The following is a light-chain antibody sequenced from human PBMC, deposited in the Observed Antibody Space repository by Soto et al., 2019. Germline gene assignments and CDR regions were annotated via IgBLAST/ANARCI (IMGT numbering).Light chain of an antibody. Sequence: QSALTQPPSASGTPGQRVTISCSGSSSNIGSNYVYWYQQFPGTAPKLLIYSNNQRPSGVPDRFSGSKSGTSASLAISGLRSEDEADYYCATRDDSLSTWVFGGGTKLTVL. J-gene: IGLJ3*02. CDR2: SNN. V-gene: IGLV1-47*02. CDR3: ATRDDSLSTWV. CDR1: SSNIGSNY.